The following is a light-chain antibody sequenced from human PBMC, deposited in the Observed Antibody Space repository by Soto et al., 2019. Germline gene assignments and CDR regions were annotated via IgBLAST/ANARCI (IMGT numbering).Light chain of an antibody. V-gene: IGLV1-44*01. J-gene: IGLJ1*01. CDR3: AAFDKRLNAYV. CDR1: SSNVGSDT. CDR2: INN. Sequence: QPVLTQPPSVSGTPGQRVTISCSGSSSNVGSDTVNWYQQLPGTAPKLLIYINNQRPSSVPDRFSGSKSGTSASLAIGGLQSEDEADYYCAAFDKRLNAYVFGTGTKLTVL.